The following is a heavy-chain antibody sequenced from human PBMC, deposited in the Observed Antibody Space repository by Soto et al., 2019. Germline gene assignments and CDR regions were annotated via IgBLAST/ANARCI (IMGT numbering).Heavy chain of an antibody. CDR3: AKRATGPYFDY. J-gene: IGHJ4*02. V-gene: IGHV1-58*01. CDR1: GFAFTSSA. CDR2: IVVGSGNT. Sequence: ASVKVCWKASGFAFTSSAVQWVRQARGQRLEWIGWIVVGSGNTNYAQKFQERVTITRDMSTSTAYMELSSLRSEDTAVYYCAKRATGPYFDYWGQGTLVTVSS. D-gene: IGHD1-1*01.